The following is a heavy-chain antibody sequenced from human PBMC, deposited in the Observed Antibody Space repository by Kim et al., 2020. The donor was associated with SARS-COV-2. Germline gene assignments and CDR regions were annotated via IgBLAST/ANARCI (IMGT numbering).Heavy chain of an antibody. CDR1: SGSISSCCYY. CDR3: ARGSGNYGELDP. V-gene: IGHV4-39*01. D-gene: IGHD1-26*01. J-gene: IGHJ5*02. CDR2: ISYSGST. Sequence: SETLSLTCTVSSGSISSCCYYWGWIRQPPGKGLEWIESISYSGSTYYNPSLKSRVTISIDTSKNQFSLKLTSVTAADTAVYYCARGSGNYGELDPWGQGALVTVSS.